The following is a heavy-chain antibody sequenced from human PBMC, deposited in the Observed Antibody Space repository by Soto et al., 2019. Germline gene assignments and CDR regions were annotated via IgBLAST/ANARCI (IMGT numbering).Heavy chain of an antibody. D-gene: IGHD3-22*01. CDR1: GGSFSGYY. J-gene: IGHJ4*02. CDR3: ARIVHPSYYYDSSGSPEFDY. V-gene: IGHV4-34*01. Sequence: PSETLSLTCAVYGGSFSGYYWSWIRQPPGKGLEWIGEINHSGSTNYNPSLKSRVTISVGTSKNQFSLKLSSVTAADTAVYYCARIVHPSYYYDSSGSPEFDYWGQGTLVTVSS. CDR2: INHSGST.